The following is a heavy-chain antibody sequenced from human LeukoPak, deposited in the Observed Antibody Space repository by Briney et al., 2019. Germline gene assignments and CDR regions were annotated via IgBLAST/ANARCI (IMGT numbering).Heavy chain of an antibody. Sequence: ASVKVSCKASGYTFTGYYIHWVRQAPGQGLEWMGWINPNSGVTNHAQKFQGRVTMTTDTSTSTAYMELRSLRSDDTAVYYCARVGGAVYYDSSGYYDYWGQGTLVTVSS. D-gene: IGHD3-22*01. CDR2: INPNSGVT. CDR3: ARVGGAVYYDSSGYYDY. V-gene: IGHV1-2*02. J-gene: IGHJ4*02. CDR1: GYTFTGYY.